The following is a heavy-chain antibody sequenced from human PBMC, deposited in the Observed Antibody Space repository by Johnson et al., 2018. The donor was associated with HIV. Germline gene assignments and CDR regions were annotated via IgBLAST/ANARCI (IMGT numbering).Heavy chain of an antibody. D-gene: IGHD6-13*01. CDR3: ARSGGYPNAFDI. CDR2: ISSSGSTI. CDR1: GFTFSDYY. V-gene: IGHV3-11*04. Sequence: QVQLVESGGGVVQPGRSLRLSCAASGFTFSDYYMSWIRQAPGKGLEWVSYISSSGSTIYYAASVKGRFIISRDNAKKSLYLQMNRLRVEDTAVYYCARSGGYPNAFDIWGQGAMVTVSS. J-gene: IGHJ3*02.